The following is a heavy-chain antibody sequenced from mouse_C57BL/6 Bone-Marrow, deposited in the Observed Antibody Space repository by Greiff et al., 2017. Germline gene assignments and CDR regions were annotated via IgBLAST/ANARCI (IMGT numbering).Heavy chain of an antibody. CDR2: IAPANGNT. J-gene: IGHJ3*01. D-gene: IGHD1-1*01. V-gene: IGHV14-3*01. CDR1: GFNIKNTY. CDR3: ATYYYSSSAWFAY. Sequence: EVQLLESVAELVRPGASVKLSCTASGFNIKNTYMHWVKQRPEQGLEWIGRIAPANGNTKYAPKFQGKATITADTSSNTAYLQLSSLTSEDTAIDYGATYYYSSSAWFAYWGKGTLVTVSA.